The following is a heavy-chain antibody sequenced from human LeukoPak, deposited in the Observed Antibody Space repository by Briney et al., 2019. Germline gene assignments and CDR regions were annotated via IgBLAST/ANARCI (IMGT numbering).Heavy chain of an antibody. CDR2: INPSGGST. D-gene: IGHD2-21*01. J-gene: IGHJ4*02. CDR1: GYTFTSYY. Sequence: ASVKVSCKASGYTFTSYYMHWVRQASGQGLEWMGIINPSGGSTSYAQKFQGRVTMTRDTSTSTVYMELSSLRSEDTAVYYCARYGHIVVAGDYWGQGTLVTVSS. CDR3: ARYGHIVVAGDY. V-gene: IGHV1-46*01.